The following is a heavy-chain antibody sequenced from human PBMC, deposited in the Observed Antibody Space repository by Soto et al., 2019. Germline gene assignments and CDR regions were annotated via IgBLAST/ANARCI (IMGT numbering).Heavy chain of an antibody. CDR3: GREDFYFDY. D-gene: IGHD3-3*01. J-gene: IGHJ4*02. Sequence: AGGSLRLSCAAAGFTFSSYGMHWVRQAPGKGLEWVAVISYDGSSIYYSDSVKGRFTISRDNSKNTLFLQMNSLRVEDAAVYYCGREDFYFDYWGQGALVTVSS. CDR1: GFTFSSYG. CDR2: ISYDGSSI. V-gene: IGHV3-30*03.